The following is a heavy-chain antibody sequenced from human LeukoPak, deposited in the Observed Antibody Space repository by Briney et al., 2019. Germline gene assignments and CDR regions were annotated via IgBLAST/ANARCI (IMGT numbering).Heavy chain of an antibody. CDR1: GYTFTGYY. D-gene: IGHD1-26*01. V-gene: IGHV1-2*02. J-gene: IGHJ4*02. CDR3: AREVRKSGSPGY. Sequence: ASVKVSCKASGYTFTGYYMHWVRQAPGQGLEWMGWINPNSGGTNYAQKFQGRVTMTRDTSTSTVYMELSSLRSEDTAVYYCAREVRKSGSPGYWGQGTLVTVSS. CDR2: INPNSGGT.